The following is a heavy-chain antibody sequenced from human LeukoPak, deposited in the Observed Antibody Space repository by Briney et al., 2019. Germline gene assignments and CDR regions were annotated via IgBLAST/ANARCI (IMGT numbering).Heavy chain of an antibody. D-gene: IGHD4-11*01. CDR1: GFTFSSYA. V-gene: IGHV3-23*01. CDR2: ISGSGGST. CDR3: ARDYSNYRIGCYYYGMDV. Sequence: GGSLRLSCAASGFTFSSYAMSWVRQAPGKGLEWVSAISGSGGSTYYADSVKGRFTISRDNSKNTLYLQMNSLRAEDTAVYYCARDYSNYRIGCYYYGMDVWGQGTTVTVSS. J-gene: IGHJ6*02.